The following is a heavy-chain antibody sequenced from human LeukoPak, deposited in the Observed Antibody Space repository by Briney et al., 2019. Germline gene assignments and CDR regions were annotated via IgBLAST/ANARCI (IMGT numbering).Heavy chain of an antibody. Sequence: SVKLSRKASGGTFSSYVISWVRQAPGPGLEWMGGIIPIFGTGNYAQKFQGRVTITADESTSTTYMELSSLRSEATAVYYCARESEGYWFDPWGQGTLVTVSS. J-gene: IGHJ5*02. CDR2: IIPIFGTG. CDR1: GGTFSSYV. CDR3: ARESEGYWFDP. V-gene: IGHV1-69*01.